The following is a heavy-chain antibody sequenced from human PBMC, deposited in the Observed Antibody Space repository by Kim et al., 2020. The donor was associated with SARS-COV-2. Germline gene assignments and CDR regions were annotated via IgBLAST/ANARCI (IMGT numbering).Heavy chain of an antibody. V-gene: IGHV3-30*04. D-gene: IGHD3-22*01. CDR2: ISYDGSNK. CDR1: GFTFSSYA. CDR3: ARDLYYDSSGYPYYYYGMDV. Sequence: GVSLRLSCAASGFTFSSYAMHWVRQAPGKGLEWVAVISYDGSNKYYADSVKGRFTISRDNSKNTLYLQMNSRRAEDTAVYYCARDLYYDSSGYPYYYYGMDVWGQGTTVTVSS. J-gene: IGHJ6*02.